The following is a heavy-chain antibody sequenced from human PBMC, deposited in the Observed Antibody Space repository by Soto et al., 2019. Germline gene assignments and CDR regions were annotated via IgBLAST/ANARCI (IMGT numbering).Heavy chain of an antibody. J-gene: IGHJ5*02. D-gene: IGHD2-15*01. Sequence: QVQLVQSGAEVKKPGSSVKVSCKASGGTFSSYAISWVRQAPGQGLEWMGGIIPVFGTANYAQKFQGRVTITEDESTSTAYMELSSLRSEDTAVYYCARGLGVVVAASQGWFDPWGQGTLVTVSS. V-gene: IGHV1-69*12. CDR1: GGTFSSYA. CDR2: IIPVFGTA. CDR3: ARGLGVVVAASQGWFDP.